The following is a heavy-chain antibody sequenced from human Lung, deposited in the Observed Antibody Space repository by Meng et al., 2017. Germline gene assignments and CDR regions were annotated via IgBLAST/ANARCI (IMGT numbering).Heavy chain of an antibody. J-gene: IGHJ4*02. D-gene: IGHD2-8*02. CDR2: MSAYDGNT. CDR1: CYDFTSDA. CDR3: ASTPWDTNTGNHLDY. Sequence: QVQLVQPGAEGMKPRASGKVSSKASCYDFTSDASSWGRQAPGQGPGWIGWMSAYDGNTNYAHKFQGRVTMATDTSTNTAYMQLRSLRSDDTAFYHCASTPWDTNTGNHLDYWGQGTLVTVSS. V-gene: IGHV1-18*01.